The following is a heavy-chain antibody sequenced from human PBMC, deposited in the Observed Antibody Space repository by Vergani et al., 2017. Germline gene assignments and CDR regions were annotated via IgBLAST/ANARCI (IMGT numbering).Heavy chain of an antibody. CDR3: AREYSSSVGFLAY. V-gene: IGHV4-4*07. Sequence: QVQLQESGPGLVKPSETLSLTCIVSGGSISPYSWSWIRQPAGKGLAWIGRIYTSDSTNYNPSLKSRVTMSVDTSKNQFSLKLSSVTAADTAVYYCAREYSSSVGFLAYWGQGTLVTVSS. CDR2: IYTSDST. D-gene: IGHD6-6*01. J-gene: IGHJ4*02. CDR1: GGSISPYS.